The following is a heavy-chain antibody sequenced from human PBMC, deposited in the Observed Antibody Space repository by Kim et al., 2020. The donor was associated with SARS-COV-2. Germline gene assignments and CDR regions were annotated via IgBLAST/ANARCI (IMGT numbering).Heavy chain of an antibody. CDR2: N. V-gene: IGHV3-30*01. D-gene: IGHD2-21*01. CDR3: ARDPHSGDCSN. J-gene: IGHJ4*02. Sequence: NYNADSVKGRFTISRDNTKNTLYLQMNSLRAEDTAVYYCARDPHSGDCSNWGQGTLVTVSS.